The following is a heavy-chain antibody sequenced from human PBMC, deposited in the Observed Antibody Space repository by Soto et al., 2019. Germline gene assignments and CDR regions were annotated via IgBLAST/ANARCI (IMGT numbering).Heavy chain of an antibody. CDR2: INLIDSYI. CDR3: ARPLGGDSSGYYSSYYAMDV. Sequence: GESLKISCQASGSTLTTFWIGWVRQMPGKGLEWVGRINLIDSYISYNPSFHGHVTLAFDRSSNTAYLQWRSLKASDSAIYYCARPLGGDSSGYYSSYYAMDVWGQGTTVTVSS. D-gene: IGHD3-22*01. V-gene: IGHV5-10-1*01. J-gene: IGHJ6*01. CDR1: GSTLTTFW.